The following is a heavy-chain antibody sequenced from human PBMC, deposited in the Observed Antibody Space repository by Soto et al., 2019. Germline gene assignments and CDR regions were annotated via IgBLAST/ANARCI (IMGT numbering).Heavy chain of an antibody. V-gene: IGHV1-3*01. CDR1: GYTFTSYA. Sequence: QVQLVQSGAEVKKPGASVKVSCKASGYTFTSYAMHWVRQAPGQRLEWMGWINAGNGNTKYSQKFQGRVTITRDTSASTAYMGLSSLRSEDTAVYYCARVGWLVLNNWFDPWGQGTLVTVSS. D-gene: IGHD6-19*01. CDR3: ARVGWLVLNNWFDP. CDR2: INAGNGNT. J-gene: IGHJ5*02.